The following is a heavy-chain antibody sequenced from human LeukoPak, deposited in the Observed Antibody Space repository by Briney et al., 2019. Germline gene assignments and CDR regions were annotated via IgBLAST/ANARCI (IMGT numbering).Heavy chain of an antibody. V-gene: IGHV4-4*07. Sequence: SETLSLTCTVSGGSITNYYWSWIRQPAGKGLEWIGRIFASGSTKYNPSLKSRVTMSVDTSKNQFSLKLSSVTAADTAVYYCARADIDDYVWGSEASDAFDIWGQGTMVTVSS. D-gene: IGHD3-16*01. CDR1: GGSITNYY. CDR2: IFASGST. J-gene: IGHJ3*02. CDR3: ARADIDDYVWGSEASDAFDI.